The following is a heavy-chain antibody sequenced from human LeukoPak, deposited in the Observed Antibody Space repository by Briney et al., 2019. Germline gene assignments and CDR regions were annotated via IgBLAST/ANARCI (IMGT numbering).Heavy chain of an antibody. CDR2: TNPKNGER. J-gene: IGHJ5*02. CDR1: GYTLTEYD. Sequence: GASVKVSRKASGYTLTEYDVHWVRQAPGKGLEWMGRTNPKNGEREYGQRFQGRVTMTRDTSISTVYMELDSLTSDDTAVYYCARGYYDFWDSYSFSRHIYFDPWGQGTLVTVSS. D-gene: IGHD3-3*01. CDR3: ARGYYDFWDSYSFSRHIYFDP. V-gene: IGHV1-2*06.